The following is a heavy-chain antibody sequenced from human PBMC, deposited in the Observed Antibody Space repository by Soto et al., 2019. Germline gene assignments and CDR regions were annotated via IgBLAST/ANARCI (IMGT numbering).Heavy chain of an antibody. CDR1: GFTVSSNY. J-gene: IGHJ3*02. CDR3: AREPGYSSTDDAFDI. CDR2: IYSGGST. V-gene: IGHV3-66*01. D-gene: IGHD6-13*01. Sequence: EVQLVESGGGLVQPGGSLRLSCAASGFTVSSNYMSWVRQAPGKGLEWVSVIYSGGSTYYEDSVKGRFTISRDNSKNTLYLQMNSLRAEDTAVYYCAREPGYSSTDDAFDIWGQGTMVTVSS.